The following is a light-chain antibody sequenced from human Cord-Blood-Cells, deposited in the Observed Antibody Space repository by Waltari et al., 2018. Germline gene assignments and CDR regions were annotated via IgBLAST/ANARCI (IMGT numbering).Light chain of an antibody. CDR2: GKN. V-gene: IGLV3-19*01. J-gene: IGLJ1*01. CDR3: NSRDSSGNRV. Sequence: SSELTQDPALSVALGQTVRITCQGDSLRSYYASWYQQKPGQAPVLVIYGKNNRPPGIPDRFAGSSSGNTASLTITGAQAEDEADYYCNSRDSSGNRVFGTGTKVTVL. CDR1: SLRSYY.